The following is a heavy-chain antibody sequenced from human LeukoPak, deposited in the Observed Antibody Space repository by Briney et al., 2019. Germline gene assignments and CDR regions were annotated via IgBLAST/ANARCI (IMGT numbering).Heavy chain of an antibody. Sequence: GGSLRLSCAASGFTFSSYGMHWVRQAPGKGLEWVAVIWYDGSNKYYADSVKGRFTISRDNSKNTLYLQMNSLRDEDTAVYYCARPSLAYCGGDCYSWYYYGMDVWGQGTTVTVSS. CDR1: GFTFSSYG. J-gene: IGHJ6*02. D-gene: IGHD2-21*02. V-gene: IGHV3-33*01. CDR2: IWYDGSNK. CDR3: ARPSLAYCGGDCYSWYYYGMDV.